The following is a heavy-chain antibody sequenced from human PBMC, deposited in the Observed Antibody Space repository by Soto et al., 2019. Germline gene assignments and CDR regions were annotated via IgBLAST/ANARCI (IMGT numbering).Heavy chain of an antibody. Sequence: EVQLVESGGGLIQPGGSLRLSCAASGFTVSSNYMSWVRQAPGKGLEWVSVIYSGGSTYYADSVKGRFTISRDNSKNTLYLQMNSVRAEDTAVYYCARVQRLSTQRAFDIWGQGTMVTVSS. J-gene: IGHJ3*02. V-gene: IGHV3-53*01. D-gene: IGHD3-16*02. CDR3: ARVQRLSTQRAFDI. CDR1: GFTVSSNY. CDR2: IYSGGST.